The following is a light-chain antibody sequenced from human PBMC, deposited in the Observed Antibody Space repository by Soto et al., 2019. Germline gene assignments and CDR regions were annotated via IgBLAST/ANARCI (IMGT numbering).Light chain of an antibody. J-gene: IGLJ1*01. CDR1: ISYIGSYNH. V-gene: IGLV2-14*03. CDR2: EVS. CDR3: ISYTDRQSYL. Sequence: QSSLTQPASVSRSPGHSITISFSGTISYIGSYNHVACYQQFQGKSPKIMIYEVSDRPSGVSDRFSGSKSGITASMTISGLQTEDEADYYCISYTDRQSYLFGTWTKV.